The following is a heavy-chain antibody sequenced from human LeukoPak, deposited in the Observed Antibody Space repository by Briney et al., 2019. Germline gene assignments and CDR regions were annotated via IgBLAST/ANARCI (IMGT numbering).Heavy chain of an antibody. CDR2: INPSGGTT. D-gene: IGHD3/OR15-3a*01. Sequence: VASVTVSCKASGYTFTSYHMHWVRQAPGQGLEWMGIINPSGGTTNYAQKFRGRVTMTRDMSTSTVYMELSSLRSEDTAVYYCARVDSSAKDAFDIWGQGTMVTVSS. J-gene: IGHJ3*02. CDR3: ARVDSSAKDAFDI. V-gene: IGHV1-46*01. CDR1: GYTFTSYH.